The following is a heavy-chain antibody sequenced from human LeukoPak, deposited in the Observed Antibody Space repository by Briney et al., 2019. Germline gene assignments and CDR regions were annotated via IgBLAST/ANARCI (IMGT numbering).Heavy chain of an antibody. CDR1: GGSISSYY. CDR3: ARDQVERNYYYYGMDV. D-gene: IGHD1-26*01. Sequence: SETLSLTCTVSGGSISSYYWSWIRQPPGKGLEWIGYIYYSGSTNYNPSHKSRVTISVDTSKNQFSLKLSSVTAANTAVYYCARDQVERNYYYYGMDVWGQGTTVTVSS. CDR2: IYYSGST. V-gene: IGHV4-59*01. J-gene: IGHJ6*02.